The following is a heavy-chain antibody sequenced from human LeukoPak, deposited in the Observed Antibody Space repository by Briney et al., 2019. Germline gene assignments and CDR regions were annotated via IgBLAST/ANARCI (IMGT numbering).Heavy chain of an antibody. D-gene: IGHD5-18*01. CDR1: AGSISSYY. CDR2: IYYSGST. Sequence: SETLSLTCTVSAGSISSYYWSWIRQPPGKGLEWIGYIYYSGSTNYNPSLKSRVTTSVDTSKNQFSLKLSSVTAADTAVYYCARDWRGYSYGYLYYYMDVWGKGTTVTISS. J-gene: IGHJ6*03. CDR3: ARDWRGYSYGYLYYYMDV. V-gene: IGHV4-59*12.